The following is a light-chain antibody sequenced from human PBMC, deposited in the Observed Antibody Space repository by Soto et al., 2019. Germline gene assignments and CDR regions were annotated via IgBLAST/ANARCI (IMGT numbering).Light chain of an antibody. CDR1: QGITTY. J-gene: IGKJ4*01. Sequence: LLTHAPSSLSASVLYRVTITFLASQGITTYLAWYQQKPGRAPKLLISAASTLQSGVPSRFSGSGSGTDFTLTISSLQPEDFATYYCQQFNGYPLTFGGGTKVDIK. V-gene: IGKV1-9*01. CDR3: QQFNGYPLT. CDR2: AAS.